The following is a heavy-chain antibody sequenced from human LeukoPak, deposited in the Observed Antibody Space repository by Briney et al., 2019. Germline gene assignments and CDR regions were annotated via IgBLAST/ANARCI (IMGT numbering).Heavy chain of an antibody. D-gene: IGHD6-19*01. CDR1: GFTFSSFA. Sequence: GGSLRLSCAASGFTFSSFAMHWVRQAPGKGLEWVAVISYDGSNKYYADSVKGRFTISRDNSKNTLYLQMNSLRAEDTAVYYCATSGVAGNAFDIWGQGTMVTVSS. CDR2: ISYDGSNK. J-gene: IGHJ3*02. V-gene: IGHV3-30-3*01. CDR3: ATSGVAGNAFDI.